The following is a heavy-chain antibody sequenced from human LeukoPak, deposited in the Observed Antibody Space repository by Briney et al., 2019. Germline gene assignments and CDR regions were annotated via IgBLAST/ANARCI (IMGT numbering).Heavy chain of an antibody. D-gene: IGHD3-22*01. V-gene: IGHV5-51*01. J-gene: IGHJ4*02. CDR1: GYSFTSYW. CDR3: ARQDYYDSSGYYNDY. CDR2: IYPGDSDT. Sequence: GESLKISCKGSGYSFTSYWIGWVRQMPGKGLEWMGIIYPGDSDTRYSPSFQGQVTISADKSISTAYLQWSSLKASDTAMYYRARQDYYDSSGYYNDYWGQGTLVTVSS.